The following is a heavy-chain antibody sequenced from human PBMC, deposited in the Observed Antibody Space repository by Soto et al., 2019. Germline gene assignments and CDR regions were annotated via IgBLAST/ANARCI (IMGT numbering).Heavy chain of an antibody. Sequence: QLQLQESGPGLVKPSETLSLTCTVSGGSISSSSYYWGWIRQPPGKGLEWIGSIYYSGSTYYNPSLKSRVTISVDTSKNQFSLKLSSVTAADTAVYYCASLDYDILTGYSPTPFDPWGQGTLVTVSS. CDR1: GGSISSSSYY. CDR3: ASLDYDILTGYSPTPFDP. CDR2: IYYSGST. V-gene: IGHV4-39*01. J-gene: IGHJ5*02. D-gene: IGHD3-9*01.